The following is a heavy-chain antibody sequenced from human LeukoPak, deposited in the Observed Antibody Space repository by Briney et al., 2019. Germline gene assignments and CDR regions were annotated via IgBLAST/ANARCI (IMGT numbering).Heavy chain of an antibody. D-gene: IGHD2-2*01. CDR1: GFSFSFYW. V-gene: IGHV3-74*01. CDR3: AKRAIEDVVVPAAMLGNYYYMDV. CDR2: IKTDGSIA. J-gene: IGHJ6*03. Sequence: GGSLRLSCAASGFSFSFYWMHWVRQAPGKGPVWVSRIKTDGSIADYADSVKGRFTISRDNSKNTLYLQTNSLRAEDTAVYYCAKRAIEDVVVPAAMLGNYYYMDVWGKGTTVTISS.